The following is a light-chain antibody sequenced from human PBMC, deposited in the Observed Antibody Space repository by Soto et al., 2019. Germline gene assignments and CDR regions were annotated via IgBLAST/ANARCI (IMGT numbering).Light chain of an antibody. Sequence: EIVLTQSPATLSLSPGERATLSCRASQRVSSYLAWYQQKPGQAPRLLIYDASNRATGIPARFSGSGSGTDFTLTISSLETEDFAVYYCQQRSNWPPSITFGQGTRLEIK. CDR1: QRVSSY. CDR2: DAS. J-gene: IGKJ5*01. CDR3: QQRSNWPPSIT. V-gene: IGKV3-11*01.